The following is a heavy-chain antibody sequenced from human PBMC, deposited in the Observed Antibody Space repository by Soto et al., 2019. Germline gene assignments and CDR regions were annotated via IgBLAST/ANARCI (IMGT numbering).Heavy chain of an antibody. CDR2: IKQDGSEK. D-gene: IGHD5-12*01. V-gene: IGHV3-7*01. J-gene: IGHJ6*03. Sequence: GGSLRLSCAASGFTVSSYGVGWVRQSPGKGLEWVANIKQDGSEKYYVDSVKGRFTISRDNAKNSLYLQMNSLRAEDTAVYYCARDRRPGYSGYDSGNYYYYYMDVWGNGTTVTVSS. CDR3: ARDRRPGYSGYDSGNYYYYYMDV. CDR1: GFTVSSYG.